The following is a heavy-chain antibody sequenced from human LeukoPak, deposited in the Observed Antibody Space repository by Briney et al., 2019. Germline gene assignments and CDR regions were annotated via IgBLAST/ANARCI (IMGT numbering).Heavy chain of an antibody. CDR3: ARGGGLDV. V-gene: IGHV3-9*01. CDR1: GFTFDDYA. Sequence: GRSLRLSCAASGFTFDDYAMHWVRQAPGKGLEWVSGISWNSGSIGYADSVKGRFTISRDNAKNSLYLQMNSLRAEDTALYYCARGGGLDVWGQGATVTVSS. D-gene: IGHD3-16*01. J-gene: IGHJ6*02. CDR2: ISWNSGSI.